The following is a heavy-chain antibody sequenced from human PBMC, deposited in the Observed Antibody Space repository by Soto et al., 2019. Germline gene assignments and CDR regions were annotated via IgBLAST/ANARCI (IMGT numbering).Heavy chain of an antibody. CDR1: GYTFTSYG. Sequence: ASVKVSCKASGYTFTSYGISWVRQAPGQGLEWMGWISAYNGNTNYAQKLQGRVTMTTDTSTSTACMELRSLRSDDTAVYYCARDPIITMVRGANLDYWGQGTLVTVSS. CDR3: ARDPIITMVRGANLDY. J-gene: IGHJ4*02. V-gene: IGHV1-18*01. CDR2: ISAYNGNT. D-gene: IGHD3-10*01.